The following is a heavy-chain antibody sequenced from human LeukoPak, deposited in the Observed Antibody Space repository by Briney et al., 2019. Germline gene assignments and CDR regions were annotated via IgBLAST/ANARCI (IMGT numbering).Heavy chain of an antibody. V-gene: IGHV3-9*01. D-gene: IGHD2-2*01. J-gene: IGHJ4*02. CDR3: AAISYYFDY. Sequence: GGSLRLSCAASGFTFSNYWMHWVRQAPGKGLEWVSGISWNSGSIGYADSVKGRFTISRDNAKNSLYLQMNSLRAEDTASTLPAAISYYFDYWGQGTLVTVSS. CDR2: ISWNSGSI. CDR1: GFTFSNYW.